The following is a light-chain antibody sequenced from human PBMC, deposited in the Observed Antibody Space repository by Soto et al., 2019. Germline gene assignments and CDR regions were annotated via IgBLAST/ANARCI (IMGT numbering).Light chain of an antibody. Sequence: SALTQPASVSGSPGQSITISCTGTSSDVGGYNYVSWYQQHPGKAPKLMIYDVSNRPSGVSNRFSGSKSGNTASLTISGLQAEDEADYYCTSYTSSSPXSVFGTGTKAPS. J-gene: IGLJ1*01. V-gene: IGLV2-14*01. CDR3: TSYTSSSPXSV. CDR2: DVS. CDR1: SSDVGGYNY.